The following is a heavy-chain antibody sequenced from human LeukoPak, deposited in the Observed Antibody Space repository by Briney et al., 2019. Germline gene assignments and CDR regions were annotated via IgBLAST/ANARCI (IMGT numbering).Heavy chain of an antibody. J-gene: IGHJ4*02. V-gene: IGHV4-39*07. CDR2: INHSGST. CDR1: GVSISSSSYY. CDR3: ARGRGTRWIQLWPIFDY. D-gene: IGHD5-18*01. Sequence: SETLSLTCTVSGVSISSSSYYWSWLRQPPGKGLEWIGEINHSGSTNYNPSLKSRVTISVDTSKNQFSLKLSSVTAADTAVYYCARGRGTRWIQLWPIFDYWGQGTLVTVSS.